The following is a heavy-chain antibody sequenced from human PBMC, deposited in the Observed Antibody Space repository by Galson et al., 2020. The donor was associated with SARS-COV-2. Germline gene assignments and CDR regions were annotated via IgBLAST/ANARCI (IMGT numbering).Heavy chain of an antibody. J-gene: IGHJ5*02. CDR2: IKRDGSEN. CDR1: GVTFSNYW. CDR3: ARAVAAVTFWFDP. Sequence: GGSLRLSCTASGVTFSNYWMTWVRQAPGKGLEWVATIKRDGSENYYVDSVKGRFTISRDNAKNLLFLQMNSLRAEDTAVYYCARAVAAVTFWFDPWGQGTLVTVSS. D-gene: IGHD6-13*01. V-gene: IGHV3-7*03.